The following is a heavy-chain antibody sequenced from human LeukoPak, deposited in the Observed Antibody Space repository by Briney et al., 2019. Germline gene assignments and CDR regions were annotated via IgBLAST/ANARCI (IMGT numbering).Heavy chain of an antibody. Sequence: GGSLRLSCAASGFTFSGSTVHWVRQASGKGLELVGHIRSKTNNYATAYAASVKGRFTISRDNSKNTLYLQMSSLRDEDTAVYYCARDSGWIQFHYWGQGTQVTVSS. CDR3: ARDSGWIQFHY. J-gene: IGHJ4*02. CDR1: GFTFSGST. D-gene: IGHD5-18*01. V-gene: IGHV3-73*01. CDR2: IRSKTNNYAT.